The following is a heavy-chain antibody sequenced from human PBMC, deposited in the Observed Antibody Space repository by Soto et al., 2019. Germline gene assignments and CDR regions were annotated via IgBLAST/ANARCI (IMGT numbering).Heavy chain of an antibody. Sequence: GGSLRLSCAASGFTFSSYSMNWVRQAPGKGLEWVSSISSSSSYIYYADSVKGRFTISRDNAKNSLYLQMNSLRAEDTAVYYCARGIAAERTYYYYYGMDVWGQGTTVTV. V-gene: IGHV3-21*01. CDR2: ISSSSSYI. J-gene: IGHJ6*02. CDR1: GFTFSSYS. D-gene: IGHD6-13*01. CDR3: ARGIAAERTYYYYYGMDV.